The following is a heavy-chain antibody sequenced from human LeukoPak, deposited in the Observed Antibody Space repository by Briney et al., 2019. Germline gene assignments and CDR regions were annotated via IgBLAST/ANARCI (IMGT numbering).Heavy chain of an antibody. CDR3: VNDGGSKFDY. D-gene: IGHD3-16*01. Sequence: GGSLRLSCAASGFTFSSYAMHWVRHAPGNGLEWVAVISYDGSNKYYADSVKGRFTISRDNSKNTLYLQMNSLRVEDTAVYYCVNDGGSKFDYWGQGTLVTVSS. V-gene: IGHV3-30*04. CDR1: GFTFSSYA. J-gene: IGHJ4*02. CDR2: ISYDGSNK.